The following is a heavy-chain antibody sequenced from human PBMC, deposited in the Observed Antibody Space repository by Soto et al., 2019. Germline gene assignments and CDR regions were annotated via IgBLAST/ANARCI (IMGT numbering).Heavy chain of an antibody. CDR1: GYTFTSYD. V-gene: IGHV1-69*04. Sequence: SVKVSCKASGYTFTSYDINWVRQAPGLGLEWMGRVNPILSMSNYAQKFQGRVTMTADKSTSTAYMELRSLRSEDTAFYYCATSYGSGYRAFDYWGQGALVTVSS. CDR2: VNPILSMS. CDR3: ATSYGSGYRAFDY. J-gene: IGHJ4*02. D-gene: IGHD3-10*01.